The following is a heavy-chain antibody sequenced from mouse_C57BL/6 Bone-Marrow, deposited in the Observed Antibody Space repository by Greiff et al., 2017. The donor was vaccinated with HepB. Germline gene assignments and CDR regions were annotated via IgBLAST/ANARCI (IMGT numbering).Heavy chain of an antibody. CDR3: AREGWLRPFDY. D-gene: IGHD2-2*01. CDR2: INPYNGGT. CDR1: GYTFTDYY. V-gene: IGHV1-19*01. J-gene: IGHJ2*01. Sequence: EVQLQQSGPVLVKPGASVKMSCKASGYTFTDYYMNWVKQSHGKSLEWIGVINPYNGGTSYNQKFKGKATLTVDKSSSTAYMELNSLTSEDSAVYYCAREGWLRPFDYRGQGTTLTVSS.